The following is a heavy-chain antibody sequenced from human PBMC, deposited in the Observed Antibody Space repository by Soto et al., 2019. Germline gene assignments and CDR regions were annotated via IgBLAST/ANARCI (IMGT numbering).Heavy chain of an antibody. D-gene: IGHD3-3*01. Sequence: QVQLVQSGAEVKKPGSSVKVSCKASGGTFSSYAISWVRQAPGQGLEWMGGIIPIFGTANYAQKFQGRVTITADKSTSTAYMELSRLRSEDTAVYYCARASNLKILEWSNYYYYGMDVWGQGTTVTVSS. CDR3: ARASNLKILEWSNYYYYGMDV. CDR1: GGTFSSYA. J-gene: IGHJ6*02. V-gene: IGHV1-69*06. CDR2: IIPIFGTA.